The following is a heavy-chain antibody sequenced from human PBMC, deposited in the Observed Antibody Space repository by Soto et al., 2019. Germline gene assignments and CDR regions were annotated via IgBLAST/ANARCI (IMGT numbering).Heavy chain of an antibody. Sequence: QVQLQESGPGLVKTSETLSLTCTVSGGSIRSYYWNWIRQPAGKGLEWIGRSYTSGSTDYNPSLKSRVTTSVDTSKNQFSLMLSSVTAADSAVYYCAIGSGWQDLDYWGQGTLVTVSS. V-gene: IGHV4-4*07. CDR3: AIGSGWQDLDY. J-gene: IGHJ4*02. CDR1: GGSIRSYY. D-gene: IGHD6-19*01. CDR2: SYTSGST.